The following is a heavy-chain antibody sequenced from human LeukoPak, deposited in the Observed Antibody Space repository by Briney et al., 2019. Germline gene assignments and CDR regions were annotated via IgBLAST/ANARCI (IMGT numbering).Heavy chain of an antibody. Sequence: SETLSLNCTVSGGSISSYYWSWIRQPAGKGLEWIGRIYTSGSTNYNPSLKSRVTMSVDTSKNQFSLKLSSVTAADTAVYYCARELRFLEWSYGMDVWGQGTTVTVSS. CDR1: GGSISSYY. D-gene: IGHD3-3*01. CDR3: ARELRFLEWSYGMDV. V-gene: IGHV4-4*07. CDR2: IYTSGST. J-gene: IGHJ6*02.